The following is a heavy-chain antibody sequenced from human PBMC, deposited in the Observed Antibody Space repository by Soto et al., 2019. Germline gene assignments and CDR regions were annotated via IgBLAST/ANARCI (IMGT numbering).Heavy chain of an antibody. Sequence: PGGSLRLSCAASGFTFSSYGMHWVRQAPGKGLEWVAVISYDGSNKYYADSVKGRFTISRDNSKNTLYLQMNSLRAEDTAVYYCAKGRSSGWYGTYYFDYWGQGTLVTVSS. J-gene: IGHJ4*02. CDR2: ISYDGSNK. V-gene: IGHV3-30*18. CDR3: AKGRSSGWYGTYYFDY. D-gene: IGHD6-19*01. CDR1: GFTFSSYG.